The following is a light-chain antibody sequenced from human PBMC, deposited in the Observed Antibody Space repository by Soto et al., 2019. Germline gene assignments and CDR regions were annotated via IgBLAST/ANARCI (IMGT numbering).Light chain of an antibody. Sequence: EIVLTQSPATLSLSPGERATLSCRASQNVSTYLAWYQQKPGQAPRLLIYDASNRATGIPARFSGSGSGTDFTLTISSLEPEDFPVYYCQQRTNWLTFGPGTKVDIK. CDR2: DAS. J-gene: IGKJ3*01. CDR1: QNVSTY. CDR3: QQRTNWLT. V-gene: IGKV3-11*01.